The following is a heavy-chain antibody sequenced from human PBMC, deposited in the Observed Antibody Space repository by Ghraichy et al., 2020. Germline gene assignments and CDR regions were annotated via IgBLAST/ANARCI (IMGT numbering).Heavy chain of an antibody. V-gene: IGHV4-38-2*02. Sequence: SETLSLTCAVSGYSISSGYYWAWIRQPPGKKLEWIGYVYHGGSTDYNPSLKSRVTISLDTSQNQFSLKLKSVTAADTAVYYCARDGGNYSGLLNYWGQGILVTVSS. CDR3: ARDGGNYSGLLNY. CDR1: GYSISSGYY. CDR2: VYHGGST. D-gene: IGHD1-26*01. J-gene: IGHJ4*02.